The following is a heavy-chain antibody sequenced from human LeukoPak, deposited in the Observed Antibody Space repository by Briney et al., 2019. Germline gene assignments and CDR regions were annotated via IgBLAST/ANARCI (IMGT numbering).Heavy chain of an antibody. CDR2: ISSSGSTI. V-gene: IGHV3-48*04. Sequence: PGGSLRLSCAASGFTFSSYGMSWVRQAPGKGLEWVSYISSSGSTIYYADSVKGRFTISRDNAKNSLYLQMNSLRAEDTAVYYCARTMIVVGWYFDLWGRGTLVTVSS. CDR3: ARTMIVVGWYFDL. CDR1: GFTFSSYG. D-gene: IGHD3-22*01. J-gene: IGHJ2*01.